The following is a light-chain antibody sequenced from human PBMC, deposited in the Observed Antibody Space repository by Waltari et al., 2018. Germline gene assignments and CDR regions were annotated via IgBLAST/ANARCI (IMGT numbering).Light chain of an antibody. J-gene: IGKJ4*01. V-gene: IGKV3-20*01. Sequence: EIVLTQSPGTLSLSPGERATLSCRASQTVRTTYLAWYQQRPGQAPPLLIYGASIRATGVPDRFSGSGSGTDFSLTISSLEPEDFAVYYCQQYDISPLTFGGGTKVEIK. CDR3: QQYDISPLT. CDR2: GAS. CDR1: QTVRTTY.